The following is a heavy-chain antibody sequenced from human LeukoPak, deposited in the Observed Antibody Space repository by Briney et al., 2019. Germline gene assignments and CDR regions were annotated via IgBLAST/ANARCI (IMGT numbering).Heavy chain of an antibody. CDR1: GGSISSSSYY. V-gene: IGHV4-39*07. CDR3: ARDQGRWLVRTFDY. D-gene: IGHD6-19*01. J-gene: IGHJ4*02. CDR2: IYYTGST. Sequence: SETLSLTCTVSGGSISSSSYYWGWIRQPPGKGLEWIGSIYYTGSTYYNPSLKSRVTISVDTSKNQFSLKLSSVTAADTAVYYCARDQGRWLVRTFDYWGQGTLVTVSS.